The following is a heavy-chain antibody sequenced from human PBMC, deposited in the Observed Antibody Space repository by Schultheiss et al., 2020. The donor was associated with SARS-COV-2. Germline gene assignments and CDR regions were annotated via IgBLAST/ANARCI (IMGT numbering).Heavy chain of an antibody. CDR3: ARAPTGYYSIFEY. D-gene: IGHD3-9*01. Sequence: TLSLTCTGEGGSVSSYYWSWIRKPPGKGLEWIAYVSYSGSTNYNPSLKSRVTISLDTSKNQFSLKVNSVTAADTAMYYCARAPTGYYSIFEYWGKGTLVTVSS. J-gene: IGHJ4*02. CDR1: GGSVSSYY. V-gene: IGHV4-59*02. CDR2: VSYSGST.